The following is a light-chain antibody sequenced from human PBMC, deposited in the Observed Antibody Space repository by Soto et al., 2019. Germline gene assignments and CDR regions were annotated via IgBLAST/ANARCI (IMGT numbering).Light chain of an antibody. V-gene: IGLV2-14*01. Sequence: QSALTQPASVSGSPGQAITISCTGTSSDVGGYNYVSLYQHHPGKAPKLMIYEVSNRPSGVSNRFSGSKSGNTASLTISGRQAEDEADYYCSSYTSRSTHVVFGGGTKLTVL. CDR2: EVS. CDR3: SSYTSRSTHVV. J-gene: IGLJ2*01. CDR1: SSDVGGYNY.